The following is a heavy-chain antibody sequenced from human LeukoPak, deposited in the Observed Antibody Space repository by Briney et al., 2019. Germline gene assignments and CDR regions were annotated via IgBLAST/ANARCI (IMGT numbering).Heavy chain of an antibody. V-gene: IGHV3-48*02. CDR1: GFTFSFYS. CDR3: ARCYPANY. J-gene: IGHJ4*02. Sequence: GWSLRLSCAASGFTFSFYSMNWVGQAPGKGLEWVSYISESSGPVYYADSVKGRFTISRDNPKNSVYLQMNSLRDEDTALYYCARCYPANYWGQGTLVTVSS. D-gene: IGHD2-15*01. CDR2: ISESSGPV.